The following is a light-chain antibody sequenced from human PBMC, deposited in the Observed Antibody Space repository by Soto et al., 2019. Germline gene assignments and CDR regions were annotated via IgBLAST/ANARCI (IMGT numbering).Light chain of an antibody. Sequence: QSALTQPASVSGSPGQSITISCTGTSSDIGGYNYVSWYQQHPGKAPKLIIYEVSRRPSGVSNRFSASKSGNTASLTISGLQAEDEADFYCSSYTSRRMPVFGGGTKVTVL. J-gene: IGLJ2*01. CDR2: EVS. CDR3: SSYTSRRMPV. CDR1: SSDIGGYNY. V-gene: IGLV2-14*01.